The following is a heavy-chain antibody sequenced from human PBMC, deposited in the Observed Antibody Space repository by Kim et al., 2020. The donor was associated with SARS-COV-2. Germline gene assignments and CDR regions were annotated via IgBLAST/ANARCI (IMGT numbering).Heavy chain of an antibody. V-gene: IGHV3-13*01. CDR2: IDSAGDT. J-gene: IGHJ6*02. CDR3: VRGAVAGTYGMDV. Sequence: GGSLRLSCSASGFTFSSYDMHWVRQGIGKGLEWVSAIDSAGDTFYPSSVKGRFTISRENAKNSFYLQMNNLSVGDTAVYYCVRGAVAGTYGMDVWGQGTTVPVSS. CDR1: GFTFSSYD. D-gene: IGHD6-19*01.